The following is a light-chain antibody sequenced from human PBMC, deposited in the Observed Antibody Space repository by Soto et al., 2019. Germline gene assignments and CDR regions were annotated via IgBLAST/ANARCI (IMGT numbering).Light chain of an antibody. CDR2: DVT. J-gene: IGLJ1*01. V-gene: IGLV2-14*01. CDR3: SSYTISSTPNV. CDR1: SSDVGGYNY. Sequence: QSALTQPASVSGSPGQSITISCTGTSSDVGGYNYVSWYQQHPVKAPKLMNYDVTNQPSGVSDRFSGSKSGNTASLTISGLQAEDESDYYCSSYTISSTPNVFGTGTKLTVL.